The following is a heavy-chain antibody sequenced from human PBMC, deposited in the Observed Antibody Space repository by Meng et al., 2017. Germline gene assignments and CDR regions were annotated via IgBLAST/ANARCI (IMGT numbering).Heavy chain of an antibody. V-gene: IGHV4-59*01. CDR2: IYYSGST. CDR1: GGSISSYY. Sequence: ESLKISCTVSGGSISSYYWSWIRQPPGKGLEWIGYIYYSGSTNYNPSLKSRVTISVDTSKNQFSLKLSSVTAADTAVYYCARSLGYYGSGSWYFDLWGRGTLVTVSS. CDR3: ARSLGYYGSGSWYFDL. J-gene: IGHJ2*01. D-gene: IGHD3-10*01.